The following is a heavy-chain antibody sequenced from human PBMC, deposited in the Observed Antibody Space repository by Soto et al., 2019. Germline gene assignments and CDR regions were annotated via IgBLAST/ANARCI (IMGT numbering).Heavy chain of an antibody. CDR2: ISSSSSTI. J-gene: IGHJ3*01. V-gene: IGHV3-48*01. Sequence: GGSLRLSCGAFGFTFSAYSMNWVRQAPGKGLEWISYISSSSSTIYYADSVKGRFTISRDNAENSLYLQMNSLTAEDTAVYYCARDLMNTAIFGVIPPTWGQGTMVTVSS. D-gene: IGHD3-3*01. CDR1: GFTFSAYS. CDR3: ARDLMNTAIFGVIPPT.